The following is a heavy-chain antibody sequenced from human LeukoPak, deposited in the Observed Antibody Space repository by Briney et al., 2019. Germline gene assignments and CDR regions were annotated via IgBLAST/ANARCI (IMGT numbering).Heavy chain of an antibody. Sequence: SVKVSCKASGGTFSSYAISWVRQAPGQGLEWMGGIIPIFGTANYAQKFQGRVTMTRDMSTSTVYMELSSLRSEDTAVYYCARDGGMATAVGDYWGQGTLVTVSS. J-gene: IGHJ4*02. CDR3: ARDGGMATAVGDY. CDR1: GGTFSSYA. CDR2: IIPIFGTA. V-gene: IGHV1-69*05. D-gene: IGHD5-24*01.